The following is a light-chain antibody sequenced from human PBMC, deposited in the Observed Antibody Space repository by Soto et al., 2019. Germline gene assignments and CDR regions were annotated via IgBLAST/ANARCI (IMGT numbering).Light chain of an antibody. CDR1: QSVSNN. CDR3: QQYHYWWT. Sequence: IVMSQSPATLSVSQGETATLSCRASQSVSNNLAWFQQKPGQVPRLLIYGASNRATGVSARFSGSGSGTEFTLTISSLQSEDFAVYYCQQYHYWWTFGQGTKV. CDR2: GAS. J-gene: IGKJ1*01. V-gene: IGKV3-15*01.